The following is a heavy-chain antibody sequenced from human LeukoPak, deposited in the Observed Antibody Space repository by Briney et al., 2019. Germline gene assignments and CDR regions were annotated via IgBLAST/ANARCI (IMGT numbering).Heavy chain of an antibody. V-gene: IGHV3-7*01. J-gene: IGHJ4*01. Sequence: GGSLRLSCAASGFTFTNYWMSWVRQAPGKGLEWVANIKPDGSEKYNVDSVKGRFTISRDNAKKSLYLQMNTLRAEDTAVYYCARVRGWYDYFDDWGQGTLVPVSS. CDR1: GFTFTNYW. CDR3: ARVRGWYDYFDD. CDR2: IKPDGSEK. D-gene: IGHD6-19*01.